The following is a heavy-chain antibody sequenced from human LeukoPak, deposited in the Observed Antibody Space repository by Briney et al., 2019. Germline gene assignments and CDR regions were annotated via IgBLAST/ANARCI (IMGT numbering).Heavy chain of an antibody. V-gene: IGHV1-24*01. D-gene: IGHD2-2*02. J-gene: IGHJ5*02. Sequence: ASVKVSCKVSGYTLTELSMHWVRQAPGKGLAWMGGFDPEDGETIYAQKFQGRVTMTEDTSTDTAYMELSSLRSEDTAVYYCATVGRDQLLYEANWFDPWGQGTLVTVSS. CDR2: FDPEDGET. CDR1: GYTLTELS. CDR3: ATVGRDQLLYEANWFDP.